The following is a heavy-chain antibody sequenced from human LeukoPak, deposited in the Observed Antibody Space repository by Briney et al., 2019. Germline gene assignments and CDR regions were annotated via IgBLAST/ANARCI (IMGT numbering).Heavy chain of an antibody. Sequence: SVKVSCKASGGTFSSYAISWARQAPGQGLEWMGGIIPIFGTANYAQKFQGRVMITADESTSTAYMELSSLRSEDTAVYYCARVGDIVATKHNYYFDYWGQGTLVTVSS. D-gene: IGHD5-12*01. CDR2: IIPIFGTA. CDR3: ARVGDIVATKHNYYFDY. J-gene: IGHJ4*02. CDR1: GGTFSSYA. V-gene: IGHV1-69*13.